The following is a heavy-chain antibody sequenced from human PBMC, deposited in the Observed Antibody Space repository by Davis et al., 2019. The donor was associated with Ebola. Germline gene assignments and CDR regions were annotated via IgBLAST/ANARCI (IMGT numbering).Heavy chain of an antibody. D-gene: IGHD3-22*01. V-gene: IGHV4-31*03. CDR2: IHYSGTS. CDR1: GGSISSVGYY. Sequence: MPSETLSLTCTVSGGSISSVGYYWSWIRQRPGKGLEWIGYIHYSGTSYNTPSLKSRVTLSVDTSKNQFSLKLSSVTAADTAVYYCARSVFYDSTGYYVHWYYDLWGRGTLVTVSS. CDR3: ARSVFYDSTGYYVHWYYDL. J-gene: IGHJ2*01.